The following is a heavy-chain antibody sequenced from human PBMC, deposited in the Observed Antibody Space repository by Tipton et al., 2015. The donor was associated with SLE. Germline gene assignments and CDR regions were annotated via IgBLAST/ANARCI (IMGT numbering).Heavy chain of an antibody. D-gene: IGHD6-13*01. Sequence: TLSLTCAVYGGSFSGYYWSWIRQPPGKGLEWIGEIIHSGSTNYNPSLKSRVTISVDTSKNQFSLKLSSVTAADTAVYYCARVDAGTGYGFAFDIWGQGTMVTVSS. V-gene: IGHV4-34*12. J-gene: IGHJ3*02. CDR2: IIHSGST. CDR1: GGSFSGYY. CDR3: ARVDAGTGYGFAFDI.